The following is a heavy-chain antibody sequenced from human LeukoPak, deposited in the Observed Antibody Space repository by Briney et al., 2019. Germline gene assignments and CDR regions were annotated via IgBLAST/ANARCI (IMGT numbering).Heavy chain of an antibody. D-gene: IGHD1-14*01. V-gene: IGHV3-64D*09. J-gene: IGHJ4*02. Sequence: GGSLRLSCSASGFTFSSYAMHWVRQAPGKGLEYVSAISSNGGSTYYADPVKGRFTISRDNSKNTLYLQMSSLRAEDTAVYYCVKPQPGGGFDYWGQGTLVTVSS. CDR2: ISSNGGST. CDR1: GFTFSSYA. CDR3: VKPQPGGGFDY.